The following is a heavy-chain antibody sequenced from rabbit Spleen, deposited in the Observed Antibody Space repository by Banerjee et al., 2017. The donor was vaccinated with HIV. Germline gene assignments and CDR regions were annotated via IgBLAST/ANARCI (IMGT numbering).Heavy chain of an antibody. CDR1: GVSFSGSSY. CDR2: IELGSSGFT. J-gene: IGHJ6*01. CDR3: ARDTASSFSSYGMDL. V-gene: IGHV1S45*01. D-gene: IGHD8-1*01. Sequence: QEQLEESGGDLVKPEGSLTLTCKASGVSFSGSSYMCWVRQAPGKGLEWIACIELGSSGFTYFASWAKGRFTISKTSSTTVTLHMTSLTAADTATYFCARDTASSFSSYGMDLWGQGTLVTVS.